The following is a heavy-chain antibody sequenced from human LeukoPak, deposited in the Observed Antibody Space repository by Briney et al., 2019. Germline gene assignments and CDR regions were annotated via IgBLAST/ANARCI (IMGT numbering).Heavy chain of an antibody. V-gene: IGHV3-30*18. Sequence: GGSLRLSCAASGFSFSNYGMYWVRQAPGKGLEWVAIISYDGSNNYYADSVKGRFTISRDNSKNTLYLQMNSLRAEDTAVYYCAKEWAWEYFYYGMNVWGQGTTVTVSS. CDR3: AKEWAWEYFYYGMNV. D-gene: IGHD1-26*01. CDR1: GFSFSNYG. J-gene: IGHJ6*02. CDR2: ISYDGSNN.